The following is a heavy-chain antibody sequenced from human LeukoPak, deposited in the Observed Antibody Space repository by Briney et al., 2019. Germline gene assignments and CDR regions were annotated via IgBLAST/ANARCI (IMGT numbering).Heavy chain of an antibody. J-gene: IGHJ4*02. Sequence: ASVTVSCKASGYTFTTYGISWVRQAPGQGLEWMGWISGYNGNRNNEQKLQGRVTMTTDTSTSTAYMELRSLRSDDTAVYYCARDGRYNLNYADYWGQGTLVTVSS. CDR3: ARDGRYNLNYADY. V-gene: IGHV1-18*01. CDR1: GYTFTTYG. D-gene: IGHD1-20*01. CDR2: ISGYNGNR.